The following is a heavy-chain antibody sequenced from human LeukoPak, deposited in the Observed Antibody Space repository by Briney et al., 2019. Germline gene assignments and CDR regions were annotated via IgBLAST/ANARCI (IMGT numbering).Heavy chain of an antibody. Sequence: PGRSLRPSCAPSGFTSTSYAISWVRQAPRHGLEWVSAISGSGGSTYYADSVKGRFTISRDNSKNTLYLQMNSLRAEDTAVYYCAKDPPSVAGNAFDIWGQGTMVTVSS. CDR2: ISGSGGST. D-gene: IGHD6-19*01. CDR1: GFTSTSYA. CDR3: AKDPPSVAGNAFDI. J-gene: IGHJ3*02. V-gene: IGHV3-23*01.